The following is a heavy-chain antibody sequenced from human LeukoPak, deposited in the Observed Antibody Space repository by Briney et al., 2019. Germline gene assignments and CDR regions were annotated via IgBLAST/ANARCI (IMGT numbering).Heavy chain of an antibody. D-gene: IGHD1-26*01. J-gene: IGHJ4*02. CDR3: ARSGTFRESPLAY. V-gene: IGHV3-53*03. CDR2: IYSGGTK. CDR1: GFTVSNNY. Sequence: GGSLRLSCAASGFTVSNNYMNWVRQPPGKGLEWVSVIYSGGTKNYADAVKGRFTISRDNSKNTLYLQMNSLRVDDTAVYYCARSGTFRESPLAYWGQGTPVTVSS.